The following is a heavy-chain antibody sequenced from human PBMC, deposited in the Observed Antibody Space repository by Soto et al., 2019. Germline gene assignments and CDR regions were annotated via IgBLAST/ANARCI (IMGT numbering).Heavy chain of an antibody. CDR2: IYHSGST. CDR1: GGSISSGGYS. V-gene: IGHV4-30-2*01. J-gene: IGHJ4*02. CDR3: ARRRGPPLAPFVDY. Sequence: SETLSLTCAVSGGSISSGGYSWSWIRQPPGKGLEWIAYIYHSGSTYYNPSLKSRVTISVDRSKNQFSLKLSSVTAADTAVYYCARRRGPPLAPFVDYWGQGTXVTVSS.